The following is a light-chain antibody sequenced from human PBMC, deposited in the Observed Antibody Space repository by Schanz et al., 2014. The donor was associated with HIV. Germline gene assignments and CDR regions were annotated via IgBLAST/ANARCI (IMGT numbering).Light chain of an antibody. J-gene: IGKJ4*01. CDR2: DVS. CDR3: CHRGGWPRT. Sequence: EIVLTQSPATLSVSPGERATLSCRASQSVSSNLAWYQQRPGQAPRLLFYDVSKIATGIPGRCNSSRSGTDFTLTISSLEPEDFAFYYGCHRGGWPRTFGGGTKVEIK. CDR1: QSVSSN. V-gene: IGKV3-11*01.